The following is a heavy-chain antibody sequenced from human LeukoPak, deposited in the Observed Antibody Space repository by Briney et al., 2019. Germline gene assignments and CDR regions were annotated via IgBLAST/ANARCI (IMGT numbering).Heavy chain of an antibody. J-gene: IGHJ4*02. CDR1: GFSLSDAW. Sequence: GGSLRLSCAASGFSLSDAWMNWVRHAPGKGLVWVSRIASDGSSTTYADSVKGRFSISRDNAKNTLYLQMNSLRVEDTAVYYCARGRPHGNDYWGQGTLVTVSS. CDR3: ARGRPHGNDY. CDR2: IASDGSST. D-gene: IGHD4-23*01. V-gene: IGHV3-74*01.